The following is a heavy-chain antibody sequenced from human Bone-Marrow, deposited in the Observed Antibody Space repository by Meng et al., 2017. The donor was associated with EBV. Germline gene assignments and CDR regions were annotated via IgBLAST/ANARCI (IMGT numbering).Heavy chain of an antibody. CDR2: ISGSGGST. D-gene: IGHD6-19*01. CDR3: AKERVAVAQGLG. J-gene: IGHJ4*02. V-gene: IGHV3-23*04. Sequence: EVQLVESGGGLVQPGGSLRLSCATSGFTFYTYAMNWVRQAPGKGLEWVSAISGSGGSTYYADSVKGRFTISRDNSKNTLYLQMNSLRAEDTAVYYCAKERVAVAQGLGWGQGTLVTVSS. CDR1: GFTFYTYA.